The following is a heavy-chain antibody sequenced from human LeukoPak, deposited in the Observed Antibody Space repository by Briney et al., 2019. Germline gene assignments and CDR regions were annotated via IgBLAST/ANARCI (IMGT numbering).Heavy chain of an antibody. Sequence: GGSLRLSCAASGFTFSSFSMNWVRQGPGKGLEWVSSISSSSSHIYYADSVKGRFTISRDNAKSSLYLQMNSLRAEDTALYYCARGAGASNSAWYDDSWGQGTPVTVYS. V-gene: IGHV3-21*01. CDR1: GFTFSSFS. CDR2: ISSSSSHI. D-gene: IGHD6-19*01. CDR3: ARGAGASNSAWYDDS. J-gene: IGHJ4*02.